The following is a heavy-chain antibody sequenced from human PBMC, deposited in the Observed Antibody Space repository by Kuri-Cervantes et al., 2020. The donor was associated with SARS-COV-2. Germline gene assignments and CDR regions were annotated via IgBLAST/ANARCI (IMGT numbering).Heavy chain of an antibody. CDR1: GYSISSGYY. CDR3: ARGVVPAATKIEKNFGYFDL. D-gene: IGHD2-2*01. Sequence: GSLRLSCTVSGYSISSGYYWGWIRQPPGKGLEWIGSIYHSGSTYYNPSLKSRVTISVDTSKNQFSLKLSSVTAADTAVYHCARGVVPAATKIEKNFGYFDLWGRGTLVTVSS. CDR2: IYHSGST. J-gene: IGHJ2*01. V-gene: IGHV4-38-2*02.